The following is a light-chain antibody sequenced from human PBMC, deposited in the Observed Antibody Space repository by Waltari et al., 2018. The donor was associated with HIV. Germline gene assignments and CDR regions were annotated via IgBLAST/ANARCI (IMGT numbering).Light chain of an antibody. CDR1: NLSTYY. V-gene: IGLV3-19*01. CDR2: GKN. Sequence: SSEVTQDPAVSVALGQTVKITCQGENLSTYYASWYQQKPGQAPGLVSYGKNKRPAEIPDRFSSSASRNTASLTITGAQAEDEADYYCKTRDRSGNLYVFGTGTTVTVL. CDR3: KTRDRSGNLYV. J-gene: IGLJ1*01.